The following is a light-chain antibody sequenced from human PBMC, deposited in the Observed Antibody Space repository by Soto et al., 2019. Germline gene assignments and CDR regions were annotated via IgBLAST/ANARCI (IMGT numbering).Light chain of an antibody. CDR2: KAS. J-gene: IGKJ1*01. V-gene: IGKV1-5*03. CDR1: QSISSW. Sequence: DIPMTQSPSTLSASVGDRVTITCRASQSISSWLAWYQQKPGKAPKLLIYKASSLESGVPSRFSGSGSGTEFTLTISSLQPDDFATYYRQQYNSYSGTFGQGTKVEIK. CDR3: QQYNSYSGT.